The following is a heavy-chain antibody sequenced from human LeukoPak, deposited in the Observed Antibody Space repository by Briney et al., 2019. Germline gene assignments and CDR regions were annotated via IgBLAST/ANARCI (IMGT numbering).Heavy chain of an antibody. V-gene: IGHV3-23*01. D-gene: IGHD3-9*01. J-gene: IGHJ4*02. CDR2: IGASGGST. Sequence: GGSLRLSCATSGFTFSSYAMSWVRQAPGKGLEWVSGIGASGGSTYYADSVKGRFTISRDNSKNTLYLQMNSLRTEDTAVYYCAKAEGYDILTGLDYWGQGTLVTVPS. CDR3: AKAEGYDILTGLDY. CDR1: GFTFSSYA.